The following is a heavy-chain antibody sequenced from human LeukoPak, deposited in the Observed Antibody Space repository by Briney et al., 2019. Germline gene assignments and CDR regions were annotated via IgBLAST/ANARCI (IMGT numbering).Heavy chain of an antibody. CDR3: ARDHNYAFDY. V-gene: IGHV3-48*04. CDR1: GFTFSDYS. Sequence: GGSLRLSCAASGFTFSDYSMNWARQAPGKGLEWLSYIGLSSGARYYADSVKGRFSISSDNAKNSLSLQMNSLRADDTAVYYCARDHNYAFDYWGQGILVTVSS. D-gene: IGHD5-18*01. J-gene: IGHJ4*02. CDR2: IGLSSGAR.